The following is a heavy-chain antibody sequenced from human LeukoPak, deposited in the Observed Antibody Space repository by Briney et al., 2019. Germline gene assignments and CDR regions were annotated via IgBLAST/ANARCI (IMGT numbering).Heavy chain of an antibody. D-gene: IGHD2-21*02. Sequence: PGGSLRLSCAASGFTFSNAWMNWVRQAPGKGLEWVSSIGGGGDYTYYSDSVKGRFTISRDNSENRVYLEMKSLRAEDTAVYYCARRTASDFWGQGTLVTVSS. J-gene: IGHJ4*02. V-gene: IGHV3-23*01. CDR3: ARRTASDF. CDR2: IGGGGDYT. CDR1: GFTFSNAW.